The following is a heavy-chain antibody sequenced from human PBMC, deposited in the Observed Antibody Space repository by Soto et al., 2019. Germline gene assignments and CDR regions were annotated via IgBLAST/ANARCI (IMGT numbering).Heavy chain of an antibody. D-gene: IGHD3-3*01. J-gene: IGHJ4*02. Sequence: GGSLRLSCAASGFTFSSYAMSWVRQAPGKGLEWVSAISGSGGSTYYADSVKGRFTISRDNSKNTLYLQMNSLRAEDTAVYYCAKKPYDFWSEHANYFDYWGQGTLVTVSS. CDR3: AKKPYDFWSEHANYFDY. CDR1: GFTFSSYA. V-gene: IGHV3-23*01. CDR2: ISGSGGST.